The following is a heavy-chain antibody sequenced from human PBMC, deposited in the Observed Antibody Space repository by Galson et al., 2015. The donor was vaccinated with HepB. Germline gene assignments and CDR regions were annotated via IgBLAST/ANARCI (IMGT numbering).Heavy chain of an antibody. V-gene: IGHV4-39*07. CDR1: GGSISSSSYY. Sequence: SLTCTVSGGSISSSSYYWGWIRQPPGKGLEWIGSIYYSGSTYYNPSLKSRVTISVDTSKNQFSLKLSSVTAADTAVYYCARGRVPRGSLFDYWGQGTLVTVSS. CDR2: IYYSGST. CDR3: ARGRVPRGSLFDY. J-gene: IGHJ4*02. D-gene: IGHD3-10*01.